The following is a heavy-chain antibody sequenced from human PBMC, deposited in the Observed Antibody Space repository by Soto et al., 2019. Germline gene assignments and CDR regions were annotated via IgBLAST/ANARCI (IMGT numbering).Heavy chain of an antibody. CDR3: ARSGLTFGGVV. D-gene: IGHD3-16*01. Sequence: QVQLQESGPGLVKPSQTLSLTCTVSGASMSNYFGSWIRQPPGKGLEYIGYMYSNGYTDSNPSLKSRVTMSVDTSRDQFSLSLTSVTEADTAVYYCARSGLTFGGVVWGQGVLVTVSS. CDR1: GASMSNYF. CDR2: MYSNGYT. V-gene: IGHV4-59*01. J-gene: IGHJ4*02.